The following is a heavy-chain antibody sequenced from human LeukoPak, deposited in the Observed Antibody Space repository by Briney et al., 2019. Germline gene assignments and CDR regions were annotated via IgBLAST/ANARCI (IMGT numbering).Heavy chain of an antibody. V-gene: IGHV1-2*02. CDR2: INPNSGGT. D-gene: IGHD6-19*01. CDR1: GYTFTGYY. CDR3: AREYSSGWLLG. Sequence: ASVKVSCKASGYTFTGYYMHWVRQAPGQGLEWMGWINPNSGGTNYAQKVQGRVTMTRDTSISTAYMKLRRLRSDDTAVYYCAREYSSGWLLGWGQGTLVTVSS. J-gene: IGHJ4*02.